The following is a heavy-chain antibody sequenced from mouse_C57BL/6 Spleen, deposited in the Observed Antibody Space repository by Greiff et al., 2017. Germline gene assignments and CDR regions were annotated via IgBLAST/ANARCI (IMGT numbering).Heavy chain of an antibody. J-gene: IGHJ2*01. V-gene: IGHV1-19*01. CDR3: ARGGPVITTVVATGDY. CDR2: INPYNGGT. Sequence: EVQLQQSGPVLVKPGASVKMSCKASGYTFTDYYMNWVKQSHGKSLEWIGVINPYNGGTSYNQKFKGKATLTVDNSSSTAYMELNSLTSEDSAVYYCARGGPVITTVVATGDYWGQGTTLTVSS. CDR1: GYTFTDYY. D-gene: IGHD1-1*01.